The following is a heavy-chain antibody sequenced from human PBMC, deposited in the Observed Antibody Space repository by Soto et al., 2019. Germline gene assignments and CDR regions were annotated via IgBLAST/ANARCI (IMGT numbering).Heavy chain of an antibody. CDR2: IYSSGST. CDR1: GGAISGYY. V-gene: IGHV4-4*07. D-gene: IGHD3-3*01. CDR3: ARGQRFSDWFDP. Sequence: SETLSLTCTVTGGAISGYYWTWMRQSAGGGLEWIGRIYSSGSTNYNPSLKSRVTISLDTSMNHFSLGLSSVTAADTAVYYCARGQRFSDWFDPWGQGTLVTVSS. J-gene: IGHJ5*02.